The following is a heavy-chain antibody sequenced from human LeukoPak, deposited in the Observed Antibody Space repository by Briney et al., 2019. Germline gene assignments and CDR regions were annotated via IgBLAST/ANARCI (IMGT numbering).Heavy chain of an antibody. CDR1: GFTSSSYS. Sequence: PGGSLRLSCAASGFTSSSYSMNWVRQAPGKGLEWVSCIRSSSSYIIYSGSVKGRFTISRDNAKNSLFLQMNSLRAEDTGVYYCARDGCSGGFCLFDYWGQGTLVTVSS. CDR2: IRSSSSYI. J-gene: IGHJ4*02. CDR3: ARDGCSGGFCLFDY. D-gene: IGHD2-15*01. V-gene: IGHV3-21*01.